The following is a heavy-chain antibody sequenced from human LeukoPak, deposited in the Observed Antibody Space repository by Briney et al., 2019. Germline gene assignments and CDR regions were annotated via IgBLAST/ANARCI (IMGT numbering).Heavy chain of an antibody. CDR1: GYTFTSYD. CDR3: ARGHKSAFDAFDI. V-gene: IGHV1-8*03. Sequence: ASVKVSCKASGYTFTSYDINWVRQATGQGLEWMGWMNPNSGNTGYAQKFQGRVTITRNTSISTAYMELSSLRSEDTAVYYCARGHKSAFDAFDIWGQGTMVTVSS. J-gene: IGHJ3*02. CDR2: MNPNSGNT.